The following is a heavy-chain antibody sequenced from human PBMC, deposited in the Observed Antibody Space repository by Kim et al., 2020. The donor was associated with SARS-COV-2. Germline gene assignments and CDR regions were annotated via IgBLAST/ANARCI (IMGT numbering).Heavy chain of an antibody. J-gene: IGHJ3*02. Sequence: GGSLRLSCAASEFTFSNYWMHWVRQMPGQGLEWVSRIKSDGSSKDYADSVKGRFRITRDNAWNKMYLEMNGLRVEDTAVYYCARELKIDPSSPRQYDALDMWVQGTMVTVSS. CDR3: ARELKIDPSSPRQYDALDM. CDR2: IKSDGSSK. CDR1: EFTFSNYW. D-gene: IGHD4-4*01. V-gene: IGHV3-74*01.